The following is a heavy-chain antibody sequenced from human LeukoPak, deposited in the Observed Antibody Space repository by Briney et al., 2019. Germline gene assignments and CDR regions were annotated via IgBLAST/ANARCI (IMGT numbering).Heavy chain of an antibody. V-gene: IGHV4-31*03. J-gene: IGHJ4*02. D-gene: IGHD2-15*01. Sequence: SETLSLTCTVSGGSISSGGYYWSWIRQHPGKGLEWIGNIYYSGSTYYNPSLKNRLTISVDTSKNQFSLKLSSVTVADTAVYYCARDWEDCSGGHCYYYFDYWGQGALVTVSS. CDR1: GGSISSGGYY. CDR3: ARDWEDCSGGHCYYYFDY. CDR2: IYYSGST.